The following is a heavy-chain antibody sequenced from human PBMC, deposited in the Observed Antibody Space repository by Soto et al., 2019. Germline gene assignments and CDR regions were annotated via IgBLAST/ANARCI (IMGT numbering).Heavy chain of an antibody. J-gene: IGHJ6*02. D-gene: IGHD6-13*01. V-gene: IGHV1-18*04. CDR2: ISAYNGNT. Sequence: QVQLVQSGAEVKKPGALVKVSCKASGYTFTSYGTSWVRQAPGQGLEWMGWISAYNGNTNYAQKLQGRVTMTTDTSTSTAYMELRSLRSDDTAVYYCARGGSSWSHYYYYGMDVWGQGTTVTVSS. CDR1: GYTFTSYG. CDR3: ARGGSSWSHYYYYGMDV.